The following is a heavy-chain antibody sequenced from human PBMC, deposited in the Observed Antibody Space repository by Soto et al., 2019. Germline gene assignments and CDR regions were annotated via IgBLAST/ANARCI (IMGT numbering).Heavy chain of an antibody. CDR3: AGTENNESQAFWSGSSYYYMAV. CDR2: IIPILGIA. D-gene: IGHD3-3*01. V-gene: IGHV1-69*02. Sequence: QVQLGQSGAEVKKPGSSVKVSCKASGGTFSSYTISWVRQAPGQGLEWMGRIIPILGIANYAQKFKGRVTSPEDKSTGTAYMALSSPRSEDTAVYYCAGTENNESQAFWSGSSYYYMAVWGKGTTVTVSS. J-gene: IGHJ6*03. CDR1: GGTFSSYT.